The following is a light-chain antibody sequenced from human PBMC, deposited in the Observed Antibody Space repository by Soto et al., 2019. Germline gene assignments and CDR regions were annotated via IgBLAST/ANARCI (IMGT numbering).Light chain of an antibody. CDR2: DVT. J-gene: IGLJ2*01. V-gene: IGLV2-14*01. CDR3: SSYTSSNSVT. Sequence: QSALTQPASVSGSPGQSITISCTGTSSDVGGYNYVSWYQRHPGKAPKLMIYDVTNRPSGVSNRFSGSKSGNTASLTISGLQADDEADYYCSSYTSSNSVTFGGGTKLTVL. CDR1: SSDVGGYNY.